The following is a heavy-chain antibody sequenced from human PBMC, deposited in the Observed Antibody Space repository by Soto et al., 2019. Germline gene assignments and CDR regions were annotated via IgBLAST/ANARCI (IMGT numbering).Heavy chain of an antibody. CDR1: GYTFTSYP. J-gene: IGHJ4*02. V-gene: IGHV1-3*01. CDR3: ARDWTHYDSSGPGDY. CDR2: INAGNGDT. D-gene: IGHD3-22*01. Sequence: ASVKVSCKASGYTFTSYPMHWVRQAPGQGLEWMGWINAGNGDTKYSQKFQGRVTITRDTSANTAYMELSSLRSEDTAVFYCARDWTHYDSSGPGDYRGQGTLVTVSS.